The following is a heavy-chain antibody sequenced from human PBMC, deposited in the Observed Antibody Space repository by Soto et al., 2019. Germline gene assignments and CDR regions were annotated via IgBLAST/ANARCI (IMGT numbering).Heavy chain of an antibody. D-gene: IGHD2-15*01. Sequence: SETLSLTCTVSGGSISSYYWSWLRQPPGKGLEWIGYIYYSGSTNYNPSLKSRVTISVDTSKNQFSLKLSSVTAADTAVYYCARGKRYCSGGSCYSGYYYYGMDVWGQGTMVTVSS. CDR3: ARGKRYCSGGSCYSGYYYYGMDV. J-gene: IGHJ6*02. CDR2: IYYSGST. V-gene: IGHV4-59*01. CDR1: GGSISSYY.